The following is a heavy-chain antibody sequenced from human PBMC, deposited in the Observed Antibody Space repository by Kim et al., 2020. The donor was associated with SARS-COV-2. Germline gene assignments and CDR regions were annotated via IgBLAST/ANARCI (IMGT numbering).Heavy chain of an antibody. CDR1: GYSISSGYY. CDR2: IYHSGST. V-gene: IGHV4-38-2*02. CDR3: ASDLPRGITMVRAPTLEYGMDV. J-gene: IGHJ6*02. Sequence: SETLSLTCTVSGYSISSGYYWGWIRQPPGKGLEWIGSIYHSGSTYYNPSLKSRVTISVDTSKNQFSLKLSSVTAADTAVYYCASDLPRGITMVRAPTLEYGMDVWGQGTTVTVSS. D-gene: IGHD3-10*01.